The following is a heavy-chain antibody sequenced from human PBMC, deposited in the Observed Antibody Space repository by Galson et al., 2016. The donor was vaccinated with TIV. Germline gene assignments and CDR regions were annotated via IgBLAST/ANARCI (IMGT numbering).Heavy chain of an antibody. CDR3: ASSSSFQHFLNWFDP. J-gene: IGHJ5*02. V-gene: IGHV3-21*01. D-gene: IGHD3-3*02. Sequence: SLRLSCAASGFTFSDYTMTWGRQAPGKGPGWVPSVSPGSSYIYYADSVKGRFTVSRDNAKNSLFLQMNSLRAEDTAMYYCASSSSFQHFLNWFDPWGQGPLLTVSS. CDR2: VSPGSSYI. CDR1: GFTFSDYT.